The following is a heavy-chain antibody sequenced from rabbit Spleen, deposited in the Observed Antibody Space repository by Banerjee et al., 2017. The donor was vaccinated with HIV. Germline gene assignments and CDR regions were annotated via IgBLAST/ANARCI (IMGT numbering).Heavy chain of an antibody. CDR1: GFSFSSNYY. CDR2: IDTGSSGFT. V-gene: IGHV1S45*01. Sequence: QEHLVESGGGLVQPEGSLTLTCTASGFSFSSNYYICWVRQTPGKGLEWIACIDTGSSGFTYFASWAKGRFTISKTSSTTVTLQVTSLTAADTATYFCARDSGTSFSSYGMDLWGRGPWSPS. CDR3: ARDSGTSFSSYGMDL. D-gene: IGHD8-1*01. J-gene: IGHJ6*01.